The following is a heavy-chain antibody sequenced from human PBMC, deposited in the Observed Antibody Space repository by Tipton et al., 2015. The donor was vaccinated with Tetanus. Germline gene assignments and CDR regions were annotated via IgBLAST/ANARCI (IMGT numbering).Heavy chain of an antibody. CDR3: AREADCSGGSCFSGDFDN. CDR2: SWYDGTDK. V-gene: IGHV3-33*01. CDR1: GFIFSSYG. D-gene: IGHD2-15*01. J-gene: IGHJ4*02. Sequence: SLRLSCAASGFIFSSYGIHWVRQAPGKGLEWVAVSWYDGTDKYYADSVKGRFTIPRYNSKNTLYLQMNSLRAEATAVYYCAREADCSGGSCFSGDFDNWGQGTQVTVSS.